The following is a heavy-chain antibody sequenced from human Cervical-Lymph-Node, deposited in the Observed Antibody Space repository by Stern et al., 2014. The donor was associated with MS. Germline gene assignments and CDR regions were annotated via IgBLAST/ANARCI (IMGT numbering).Heavy chain of an antibody. CDR1: GGSITNRDY. D-gene: IGHD4-11*01. Sequence: QVQLVESGPGLVKPSETLSLTCTVSGGSITNRDYWGWIRQSPGKGLEWIGSVYYSGITYYRPSLTSRATISIDTSKNHFSLQLHSGTATDTAVYFCARGVTAVTNYVPNWCFDLWGRGTLVTISS. V-gene: IGHV4-39*02. CDR3: ARGVTAVTNYVPNWCFDL. J-gene: IGHJ2*01. CDR2: VYYSGIT.